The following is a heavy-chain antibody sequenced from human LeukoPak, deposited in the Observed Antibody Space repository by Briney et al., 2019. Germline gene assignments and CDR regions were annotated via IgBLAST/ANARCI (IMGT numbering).Heavy chain of an antibody. Sequence: ASVKVSCKASGYTFTGYYMHWVRQAPGQGLEWMGWINPNSGGTNYAQKFQGRVTMTRDTSISTAYMELSRLRSDDTAVYYCARAQNYYDSSGYYYPHWGQGTLVTVSS. J-gene: IGHJ4*02. CDR3: ARAQNYYDSSGYYYPH. D-gene: IGHD3-22*01. V-gene: IGHV1-2*02. CDR2: INPNSGGT. CDR1: GYTFTGYY.